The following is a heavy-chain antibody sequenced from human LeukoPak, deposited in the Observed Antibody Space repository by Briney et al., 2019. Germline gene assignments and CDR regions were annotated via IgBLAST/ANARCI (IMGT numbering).Heavy chain of an antibody. CDR3: ARERPGMDYMDV. Sequence: PGGSLRLSCAASGFTVSSNYMSWVRQAPGKGLEWVSVIYSGGSTYYADSVKGRFTISRDNSKNTLYLQMNSLRAEDTAVCYCARERPGMDYMDVWGKGTTVTVSS. CDR2: IYSGGST. CDR1: GFTVSSNY. V-gene: IGHV3-53*01. J-gene: IGHJ6*03.